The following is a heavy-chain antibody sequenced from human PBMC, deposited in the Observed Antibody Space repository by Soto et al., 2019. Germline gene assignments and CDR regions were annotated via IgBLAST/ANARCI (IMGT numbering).Heavy chain of an antibody. CDR1: GFTFSDYY. J-gene: IGHJ4*02. D-gene: IGHD2-21*01. Sequence: EVQLVESGGGLVQPEGSLRLSCVASGFTFSDYYMDWVRQAPGKGLEWVGRVRNKVNSYTTEYAASVKGRFTVSGDDSRISVYLQMNSLKTGDTAMYYCSRAGILTTPYYTDYWGLGTVVTVSS. CDR2: VRNKVNSYTT. V-gene: IGHV3-72*01. CDR3: SRAGILTTPYYTDY.